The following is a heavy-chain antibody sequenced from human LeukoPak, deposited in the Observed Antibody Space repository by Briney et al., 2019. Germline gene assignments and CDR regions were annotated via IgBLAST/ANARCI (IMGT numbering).Heavy chain of an antibody. D-gene: IGHD3-10*01. CDR1: GYTFTGYY. CDR3: ARNRKLLWFGESDY. J-gene: IGHJ4*02. CDR2: INPNSGGT. V-gene: IGHV1-2*02. Sequence: WASVKVSCKASGYTFTGYYMHWVRQAPGQGLEWMGWINPNSGGTNYAQKFQGRVTMTRDTSISTAYMELSRLRSDDTAVYYCARNRKLLWFGESDYWGQGTLVTVSS.